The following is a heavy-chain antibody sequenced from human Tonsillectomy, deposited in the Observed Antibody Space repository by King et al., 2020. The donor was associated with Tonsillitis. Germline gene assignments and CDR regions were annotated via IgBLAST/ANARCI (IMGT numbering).Heavy chain of an antibody. CDR3: AKGNDYGFDY. J-gene: IGHJ4*02. CDR1: GFTFANYA. CDR2: IDGNGAGT. D-gene: IGHD4-17*01. V-gene: IGHV3-23*04. Sequence: VQLVESGGGLVQPGGSLRLSCAASGFTFANYAMIWVRQAPGKGLEWVSAIDGNGAGTHYADSVKGRFTISRDNSKNTVYLQMISLRADDTAVYYCAKGNDYGFDYWGQATLVTVSS.